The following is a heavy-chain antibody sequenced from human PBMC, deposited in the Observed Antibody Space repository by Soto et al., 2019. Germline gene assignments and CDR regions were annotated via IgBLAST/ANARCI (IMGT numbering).Heavy chain of an antibody. Sequence: QVEVVESGGGVAQPGTSVTLACAASGFTFSRYGMHWVRQAPGKGLGWVAVIWHDGSEKFYADSVKGRFIISRDNSNYTLYVEMKSLRPEDTAVYDCAREMTHAPGSPYRMDVWGQGTTVTVSS. CDR2: IWHDGSEK. CDR1: GFTFSRYG. J-gene: IGHJ6*02. CDR3: AREMTHAPGSPYRMDV. V-gene: IGHV3-33*01. D-gene: IGHD3-10*01.